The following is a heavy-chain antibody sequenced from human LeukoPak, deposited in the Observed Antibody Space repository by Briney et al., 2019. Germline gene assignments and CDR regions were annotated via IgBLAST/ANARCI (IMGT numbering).Heavy chain of an antibody. CDR1: GFNLITAA. V-gene: IGHV3-23*01. Sequence: PGGPLRLSCAASGFNLITAAMTWVRQAPGKGLEWVSLIGSSGGSTYYADSVKGRFTISRDNFNHTLSLQMNSLRVEDTAIYYCVKDIQLSTWGLGTMVTVSS. CDR2: IGSSGGST. J-gene: IGHJ3*01. CDR3: VKDIQLST. D-gene: IGHD5-24*01.